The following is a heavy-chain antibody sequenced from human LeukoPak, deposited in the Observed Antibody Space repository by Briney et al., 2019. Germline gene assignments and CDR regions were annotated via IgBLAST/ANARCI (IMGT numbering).Heavy chain of an antibody. CDR1: GYTFTGYY. J-gene: IGHJ4*02. Sequence: GASVKVSCKASGYTFTGYYMHWVRQAPGQGLEWMGWINPNSGGTNYAQKFQGRVTMTRDTSISTAYMELSRLRSDDTAVYYCARGTYYNSYYFDYWGQGTLVTVSS. CDR3: ARGTYYNSYYFDY. D-gene: IGHD3-10*01. V-gene: IGHV1-2*02. CDR2: INPNSGGT.